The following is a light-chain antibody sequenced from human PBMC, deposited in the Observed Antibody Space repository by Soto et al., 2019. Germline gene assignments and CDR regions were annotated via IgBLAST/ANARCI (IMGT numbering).Light chain of an antibody. J-gene: IGLJ2*01. CDR3: SSFESINPVL. V-gene: IGLV2-14*03. Sequence: QSVLTQPASVSGSPGQSITISCTGTSSDIGGYNYVSWYQQHPGKAPKLMIYDVSDRPSGASNRFSGSKSGNTPSLTLSWLRAEDGADYFCSSFESINPVLFG. CDR2: DVS. CDR1: SSDIGGYNY.